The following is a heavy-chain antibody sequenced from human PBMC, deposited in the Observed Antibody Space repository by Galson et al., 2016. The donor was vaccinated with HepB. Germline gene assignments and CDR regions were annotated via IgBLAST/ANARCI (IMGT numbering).Heavy chain of an antibody. J-gene: IGHJ5*01. CDR2: IYSGGAT. V-gene: IGHV3-53*01. CDR1: GFIVSSHY. D-gene: IGHD6-13*01. Sequence: SLRLSCAASGFIVSSHYMNWVRQTPGKGLEWVAIIYSGGATYYAGSVKGRFTISRDNPNNTVYLQMNSLRGEDTAVYYCARDPGRIAAAGHLDSWGQGTLVTVSS. CDR3: ARDPGRIAAAGHLDS.